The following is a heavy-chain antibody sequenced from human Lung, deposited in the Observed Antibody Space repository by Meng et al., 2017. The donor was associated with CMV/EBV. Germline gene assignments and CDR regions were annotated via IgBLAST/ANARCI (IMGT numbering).Heavy chain of an antibody. CDR2: IYYSGST. Sequence: SXTXPLXCTVSGGXVSSGSYYWSWIRQPPGKGLEWIGYIYYSGSTNYNPSLKSRVTISVDKSKNQFSLKLSSVTAADTAVYSCASDPVASDQLLYWGVGYGMDVWXQGTXVTVSS. D-gene: IGHD2-2*02. J-gene: IGHJ6*02. V-gene: IGHV4-61*01. CDR3: ASDPVASDQLLYWGVGYGMDV. CDR1: GGXVSSGSYY.